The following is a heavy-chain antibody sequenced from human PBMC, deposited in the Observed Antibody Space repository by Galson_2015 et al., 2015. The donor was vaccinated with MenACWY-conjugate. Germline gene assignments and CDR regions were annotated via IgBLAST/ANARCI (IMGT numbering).Heavy chain of an antibody. J-gene: IGHJ4*02. CDR1: GFTFSSYW. Sequence: LRLSCAATGFTFSSYWIHWVRQAPGKGLVWVSRITTDVTNTAYADSVKGRFTLSRDNAKNTVYLQMNSLRAEDTAVYYCARDYGSGTPLDYWGQGTLVTVSS. CDR3: ARDYGSGTPLDY. D-gene: IGHD3-10*01. CDR2: ITTDVTNT. V-gene: IGHV3-74*01.